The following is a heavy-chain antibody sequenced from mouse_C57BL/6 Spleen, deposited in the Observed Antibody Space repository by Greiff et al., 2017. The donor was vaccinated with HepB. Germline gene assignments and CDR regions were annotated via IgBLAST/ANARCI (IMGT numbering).Heavy chain of an antibody. CDR3: ARDLLYYGSSYPFAY. J-gene: IGHJ3*01. CDR2: ISSGSSTI. D-gene: IGHD1-1*01. CDR1: GFTFSDYG. Sequence: DVHLVESGGGLVKPGGSLKLSCAASGFTFSDYGMHWVRQAPEKGLEWVAYISSGSSTIYYADTVKGRFTISRDNAKNTLFLQMTSLRSEDTAMYYCARDLLYYGSSYPFAYWGQGTLVTVSA. V-gene: IGHV5-17*01.